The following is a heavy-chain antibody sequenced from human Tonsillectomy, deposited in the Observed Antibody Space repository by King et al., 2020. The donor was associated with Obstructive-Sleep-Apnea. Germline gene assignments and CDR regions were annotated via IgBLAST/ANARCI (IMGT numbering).Heavy chain of an antibody. V-gene: IGHV3-23*04. CDR2: ISGSGDNT. J-gene: IGHJ4*02. CDR3: AKRGSRRPVIYFDY. D-gene: IGHD3-22*01. Sequence: VQLVESGGGLVQPGGSLRLSCAASGFSITNFAMYWVRQAPGKGLEWVATISGSGDNTDYADSVRGRFTTSRDNSKNTLYPQMNSLSGEDTALYYCAKRGSRRPVIYFDYWGQGVLVTVSS. CDR1: GFSITNFA.